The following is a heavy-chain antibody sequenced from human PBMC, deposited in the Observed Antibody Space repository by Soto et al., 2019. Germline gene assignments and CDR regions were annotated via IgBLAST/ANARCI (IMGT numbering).Heavy chain of an antibody. V-gene: IGHV3-30*18. CDR3: AKDSSVTAAGSGGWFDP. CDR2: ISFDGGNQ. CDR1: GFHFGTYG. J-gene: IGHJ5*02. D-gene: IGHD6-13*01. Sequence: QVQLVESGGGVVQPGRSLRLSCAASGFHFGTYGLHWVRQAPGKGLEWVAAISFDGGNQYYADSVKGRFTISRDNSKSTLYLQMNSLGAEDTATYYCAKDSSVTAAGSGGWFDPCGQGALGIVSS.